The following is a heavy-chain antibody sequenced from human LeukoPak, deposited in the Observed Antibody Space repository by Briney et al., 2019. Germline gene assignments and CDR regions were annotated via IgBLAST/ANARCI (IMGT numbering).Heavy chain of an antibody. Sequence: GGSLRLSCAASGFTSSSYEMNWVRQAPGKGLEWASYISSSGSTIYYADSVKGRFTISRDNAKNSLYLQMNSLRAEDTAVYYCAELGITMIGGVWGKGTTVTISS. CDR3: AELGITMIGGV. D-gene: IGHD3-10*02. J-gene: IGHJ6*04. CDR1: GFTSSSYE. V-gene: IGHV3-48*03. CDR2: ISSSGSTI.